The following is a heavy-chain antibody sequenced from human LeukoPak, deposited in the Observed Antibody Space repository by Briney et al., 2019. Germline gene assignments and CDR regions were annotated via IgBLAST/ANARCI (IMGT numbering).Heavy chain of an antibody. CDR3: ARDLGSSSDF. V-gene: IGHV1-2*02. CDR1: GYTFTGYY. J-gene: IGHJ4*02. D-gene: IGHD6-6*01. Sequence: ASVKLSCRASGYTFTGYYIHWLRRAPGQGGQGLEWMGWINPNFGGTNYAQRFQGRVTMTRDTSISTAYMEMSRLRPDDTAVYYCARDLGSSSDFWGQGTLVTVSS. CDR2: INPNFGGT.